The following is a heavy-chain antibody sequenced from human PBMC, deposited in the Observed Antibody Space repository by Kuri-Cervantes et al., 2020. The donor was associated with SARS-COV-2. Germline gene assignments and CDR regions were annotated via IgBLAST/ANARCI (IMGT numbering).Heavy chain of an antibody. CDR1: GFTFSSFT. CDR3: AKGHYDFWSGYDDAFDI. Sequence: GESLKISCVASGFTFSSFTMIWVRQSPGNGLEWVSSIGYGGHYMHYADSVEGRFTISRDNAKNSLYLQMNSLRAEDTAVYYCAKGHYDFWSGYDDAFDIWGQGTMVTVSS. V-gene: IGHV3-21*04. D-gene: IGHD3-3*01. J-gene: IGHJ3*02. CDR2: IGYGGHYM.